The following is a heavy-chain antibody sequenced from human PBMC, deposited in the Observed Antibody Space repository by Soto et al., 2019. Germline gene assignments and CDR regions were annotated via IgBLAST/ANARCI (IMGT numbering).Heavy chain of an antibody. V-gene: IGHV3-53*04. D-gene: IGHD2-15*01. CDR1: GFTVTSNY. CDR3: ARILCSNTFYYYYMDV. J-gene: IGHJ6*03. Sequence: EVQLVESGGTVVQPGGSLRLSCAASGFTVTSNYMSWVRQAPGKGLEWVSIIYRGGSTYYADSVKGRFTISRNNSRNTLYLQMNSLRTEDTAVYYCARILCSNTFYYYYMDVWGKGTTVTVSS. CDR2: IYRGGST.